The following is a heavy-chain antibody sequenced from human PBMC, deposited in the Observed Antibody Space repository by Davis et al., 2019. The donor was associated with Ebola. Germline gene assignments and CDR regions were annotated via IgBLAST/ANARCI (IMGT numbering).Heavy chain of an antibody. D-gene: IGHD3-22*01. CDR3: ARGYYDSTGNRYFDF. Sequence: GESLKISCAASGFTFSSNSMNWVRQAPGKGLEWVSFISSSSNYIYYADSVKGRFTVSRDNAKNSLYLQMNSLRAEDTAVYYCARGYYDSTGNRYFDFWGRGTLVTVSS. CDR1: GFTFSSNS. V-gene: IGHV3-21*01. CDR2: ISSSSNYI. J-gene: IGHJ2*01.